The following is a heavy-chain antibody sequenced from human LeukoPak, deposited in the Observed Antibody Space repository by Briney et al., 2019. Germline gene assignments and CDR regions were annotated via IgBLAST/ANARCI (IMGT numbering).Heavy chain of an antibody. D-gene: IGHD6-19*01. CDR3: ARGGMQVSGIDEFDY. Sequence: LSGGSLRLSCAASGFTFIDYDMHWVRHVIGKGLEWVSAIGIRGDTHYSGSVKGRFTISRENAESSLYLQMNSLRAEDTAVYYCARGGMQVSGIDEFDYWGQGTLVTVSS. V-gene: IGHV3-13*01. J-gene: IGHJ4*02. CDR1: GFTFIDYD. CDR2: IGIRGDT.